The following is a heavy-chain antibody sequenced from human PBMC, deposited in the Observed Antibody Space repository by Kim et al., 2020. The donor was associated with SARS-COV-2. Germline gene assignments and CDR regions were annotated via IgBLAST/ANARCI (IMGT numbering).Heavy chain of an antibody. D-gene: IGHD6-13*01. CDR3: ARSEGRSSWYGDYYYGMDV. V-gene: IGHV3-13*04. CDR2: IGTAGDT. CDR1: GFTFSSYD. Sequence: GGSLRLSCAASGFTFSSYDMHWVRQATGKGLEWVSAIGTAGDTYYPGSVKGRFTISRENAKNSLYLQMNSLRAGDTAVYYCARSEGRSSWYGDYYYGMDVWGQGTTVTVSS. J-gene: IGHJ6*02.